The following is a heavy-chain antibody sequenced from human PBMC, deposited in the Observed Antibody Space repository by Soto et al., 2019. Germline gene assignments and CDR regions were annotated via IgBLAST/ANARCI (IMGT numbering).Heavy chain of an antibody. CDR1: GLSFSTYW. CDR2: ISRSGGRT. CDR3: AKGSPETYYYGSVIYY. V-gene: IGHV3-23*01. J-gene: IGHJ4*02. Sequence: PGGSPRFSSAAAGLSFSTYWMPWVRQAPGKGLEWVSAISRSGGRTYYADSLKGRFTISRDNSKNTLYLQMNSLRAEDTAVYYCAKGSPETYYYGSVIYYWGQGTLVTVSS. D-gene: IGHD3-10*01.